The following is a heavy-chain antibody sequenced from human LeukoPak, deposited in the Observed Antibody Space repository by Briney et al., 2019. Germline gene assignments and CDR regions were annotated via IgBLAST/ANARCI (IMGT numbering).Heavy chain of an antibody. CDR2: MNPKSGNT. CDR1: GYTFSNYD. D-gene: IGHD6-19*01. CDR3: TTEPPSGWYGDLEY. V-gene: IGHV1-8*01. J-gene: IGHJ4*02. Sequence: ASVKVSCKASGYTFSNYDINWVRLAAGQGLEWMGWMNPKSGNTGYEQKFRGRVTMTRDTSTSTAYMELSSLRSEDTAVYYCTTEPPSGWYGDLEYWGQGTLVTVSS.